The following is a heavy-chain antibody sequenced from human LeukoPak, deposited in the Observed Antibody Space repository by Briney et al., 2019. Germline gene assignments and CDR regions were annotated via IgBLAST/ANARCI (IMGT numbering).Heavy chain of an antibody. CDR2: ISSSSSYI. J-gene: IGHJ6*04. D-gene: IGHD6-13*01. V-gene: IGHV3-21*01. CDR1: GFTFSSYS. Sequence: PGGSLRLSCAASGFTFSSYSMNWVRQAPGKGLEWVSSISSSSSYIYYADSVKGRFTISRDNAKNSLYLQMNSLRAEDTAVYYCARVTHSSSWYWYYYYYGMDVWGKGTTVTVSS. CDR3: ARVTHSSSWYWYYYYYGMDV.